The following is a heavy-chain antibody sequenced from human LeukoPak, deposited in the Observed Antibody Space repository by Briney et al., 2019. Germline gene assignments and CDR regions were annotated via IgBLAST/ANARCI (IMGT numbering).Heavy chain of an antibody. J-gene: IGHJ4*02. D-gene: IGHD3-9*01. V-gene: IGHV4-34*01. CDR1: GGSFSGYY. CDR3: ASEGYDILTGYSSPY. Sequence: EPSETLSLTCAVYGGSFSGYYWSWIRQPPGKGLEWIGEINHSGSTNYNPSLKSRVTISVDTSKNQFSLKLSSVTAADTAVYYCASEGYDILTGYSSPYWGQGTLVTVSS. CDR2: INHSGST.